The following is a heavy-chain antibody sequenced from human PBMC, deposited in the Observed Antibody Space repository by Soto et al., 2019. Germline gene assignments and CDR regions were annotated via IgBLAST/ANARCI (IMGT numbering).Heavy chain of an antibody. V-gene: IGHV3-30*18. J-gene: IGHJ4*02. CDR3: AKGTVTTERYFDY. CDR2: ISYDGSNK. D-gene: IGHD4-17*01. CDR1: GFTFSSYG. Sequence: VGSLRLSCAASGFTFSSYGMHWVRQAPGKGLEWVAVISYDGSNKYYADSVKGRFTISRDNSKNMLYLQMNSLRAEDTAVYYCAKGTVTTERYFDYWGQGTLVTVSS.